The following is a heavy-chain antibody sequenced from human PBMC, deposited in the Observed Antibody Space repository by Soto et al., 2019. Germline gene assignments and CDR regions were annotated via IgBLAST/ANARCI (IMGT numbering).Heavy chain of an antibody. D-gene: IGHD3-9*01. V-gene: IGHV3-23*01. J-gene: IGHJ6*02. Sequence: GGSLRLSWAASGFTFSSCGMSWVRQAPGKGLEWVSAISGSGGSTYYADSVKGRFTISRDNSKNTLYLQMNSLRAEDTAVYYCAKGGLRAGYFYYYYGMDVWGQGTTVTVSS. CDR1: GFTFSSCG. CDR2: ISGSGGST. CDR3: AKGGLRAGYFYYYYGMDV.